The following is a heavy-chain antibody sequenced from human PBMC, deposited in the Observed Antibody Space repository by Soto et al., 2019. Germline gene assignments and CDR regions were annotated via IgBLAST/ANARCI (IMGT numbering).Heavy chain of an antibody. CDR3: AKVFWVATKHYYYYGIDV. J-gene: IGHJ6*02. V-gene: IGHV3-30*18. CDR2: ISYDGSNK. Sequence: QVQLVESGGGVVQPGRSLRLSCAASGFTFSSYGMHWVRQAPGKGLEWVAVISYDGSNKYYADSVKGRFTISRDNSKNTLYLQMNSVRAEDTAVYYCAKVFWVATKHYYYYGIDVWGQGTTVTVSS. D-gene: IGHD5-12*01. CDR1: GFTFSSYG.